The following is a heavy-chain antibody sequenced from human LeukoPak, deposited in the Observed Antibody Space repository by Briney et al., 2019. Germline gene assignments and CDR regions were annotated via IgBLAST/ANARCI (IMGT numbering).Heavy chain of an antibody. V-gene: IGHV3-23*01. CDR3: AKATSSWNYFDH. Sequence: PGGSLRLSCAASRFTFSTYAMSWVRQAPGKGLQWVSTFSGSGGRTYYADSVKGRFTISRDNSKNTLYLQMNSLRAEDTAVYHCAKATSSWNYFDHWGQGAPVTVSS. D-gene: IGHD6-13*01. CDR1: RFTFSTYA. J-gene: IGHJ4*02. CDR2: FSGSGGRT.